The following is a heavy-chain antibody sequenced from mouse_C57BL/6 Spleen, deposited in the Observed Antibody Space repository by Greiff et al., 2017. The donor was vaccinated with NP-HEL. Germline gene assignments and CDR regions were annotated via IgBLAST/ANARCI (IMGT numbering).Heavy chain of an antibody. Sequence: QVQLQQSGAELVRPGASVTLSCKASGYTFTDYEMHWVKQTPVHGLEWIGAIDPETGGTAYNQKFKGKAILTADKSSSTAYMELRSLTSEDSAVYYCTRGDYDLYYFDYWGQGTTLTVSS. CDR1: GYTFTDYE. V-gene: IGHV1-15*01. CDR3: TRGDYDLYYFDY. J-gene: IGHJ2*01. D-gene: IGHD2-4*01. CDR2: IDPETGGT.